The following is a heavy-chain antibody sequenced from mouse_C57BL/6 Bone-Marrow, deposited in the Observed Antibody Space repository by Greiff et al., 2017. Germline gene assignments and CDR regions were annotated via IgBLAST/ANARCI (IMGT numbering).Heavy chain of an antibody. J-gene: IGHJ3*01. V-gene: IGHV1-81*01. Sequence: QVQLKESGAELARPGASVKLSCKASGYTFTSYGISWVKQRTGQGLEWIGEIYPRSGNTYYNEKFKGKATLTADKSSSTAYMELRSLTSEDSAVYFCEREVYDSSPWFAYWGQGTRVTVSA. CDR1: GYTFTSYG. CDR3: EREVYDSSPWFAY. CDR2: IYPRSGNT. D-gene: IGHD1-1*01.